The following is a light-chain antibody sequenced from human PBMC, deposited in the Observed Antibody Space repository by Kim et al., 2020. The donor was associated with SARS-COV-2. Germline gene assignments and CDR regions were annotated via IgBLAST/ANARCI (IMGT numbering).Light chain of an antibody. CDR1: RGIIIY. CDR2: AAC. CDR3: QQYTSCPIT. V-gene: IGKV1-16*02. Sequence: SAPVGGRATIPCRASRGIIIYLARFQRNPGQGAESLNYAACSGQSGVPSKCGGSGSETDFTLAISSLQPEGFTTYACQQYTSCPITVDGETKLQI. J-gene: IGKJ4*01.